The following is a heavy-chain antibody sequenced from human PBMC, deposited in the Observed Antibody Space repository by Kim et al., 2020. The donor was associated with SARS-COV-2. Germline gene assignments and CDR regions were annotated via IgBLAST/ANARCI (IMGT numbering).Heavy chain of an antibody. V-gene: IGHV4-61*01. Sequence: SETLSLTCTVSGGSVSSGSYYWSWIRQPPGKGLEWIGNNYYSGSTNYNPSLKSRVTISVDTSKNQFSLKLRSVTAADTAVYYCASWGSAIDGYFVYWGQGTRVTVSS. CDR3: ASWGSAIDGYFVY. D-gene: IGHD7-27*01. CDR1: GGSVSSGSYY. CDR2: NYYSGST. J-gene: IGHJ4*02.